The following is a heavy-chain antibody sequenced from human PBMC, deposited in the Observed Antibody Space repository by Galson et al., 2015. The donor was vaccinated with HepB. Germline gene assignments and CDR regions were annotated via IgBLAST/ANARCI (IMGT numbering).Heavy chain of an antibody. V-gene: IGHV4-30-2*01. Sequence: LSLTCAVSGDSISSVGNSWSWIRQPPGKGLEYIGYMYYSGSTYYNPSLKSRVTISVDRSKNQFSLKLTSVTAADTAVYYCARGRNDYGDFPENWGQGTLVTVS. CDR2: MYYSGST. D-gene: IGHD4-17*01. CDR1: GDSISSVGNS. J-gene: IGHJ4*02. CDR3: ARGRNDYGDFPEN.